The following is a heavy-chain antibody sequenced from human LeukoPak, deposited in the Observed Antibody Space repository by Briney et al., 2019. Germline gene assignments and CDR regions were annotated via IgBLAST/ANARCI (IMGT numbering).Heavy chain of an antibody. CDR1: GYTFTGYY. CDR3: AREDGHSPDP. V-gene: IGHV1-2*02. D-gene: IGHD5-24*01. Sequence: ASVKVSCKASGYTFTGYYIHWVRQAPGQGLEWMGWINPNSGGTTYAQNFQGRVTMTRDTPISTAYMELSRLTSDDTAVYYCAREDGHSPDPWGRGTLVTVSS. J-gene: IGHJ5*02. CDR2: INPNSGGT.